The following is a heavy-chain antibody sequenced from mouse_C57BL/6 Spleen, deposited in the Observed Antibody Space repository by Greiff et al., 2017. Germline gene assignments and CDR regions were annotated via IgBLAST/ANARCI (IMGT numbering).Heavy chain of an antibody. Sequence: QVQLQQSGAELVRPGASVKMSCKASGYTFTSYNMHWVKQTPRQGLEWIGAIYPGNGDTSYNKKFKGKATLTVDKSSSTAYMQRSSLTSEDSAVYFCAKGGVGRNAMDYWGQGTSVTVSS. V-gene: IGHV1-12*01. D-gene: IGHD4-1*01. CDR3: AKGGVGRNAMDY. CDR1: GYTFTSYN. J-gene: IGHJ4*01. CDR2: IYPGNGDT.